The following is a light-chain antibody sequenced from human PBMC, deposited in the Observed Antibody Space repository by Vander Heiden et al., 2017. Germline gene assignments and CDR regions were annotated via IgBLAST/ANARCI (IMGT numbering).Light chain of an antibody. CDR2: DVS. V-gene: IGLV2-14*01. CDR3: SSYTSSNTLV. J-gene: IGLJ2*01. Sequence: QTALTQPASASGPPGKSITISCTGSSSDVGGYNYVSWYQQNPGKAPKLMIYDVSNRPSGVSDRFSGSKSGNTASLTISGLQAEDEADYYCSSYTSSNTLVFGGGTKLTVL. CDR1: SSDVGGYNY.